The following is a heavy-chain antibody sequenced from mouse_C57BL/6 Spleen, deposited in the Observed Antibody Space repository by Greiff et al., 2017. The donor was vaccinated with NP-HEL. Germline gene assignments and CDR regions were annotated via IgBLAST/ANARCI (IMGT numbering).Heavy chain of an antibody. V-gene: IGHV5-16*01. J-gene: IGHJ4*01. CDR3: ARDKYGSSYYYAMDY. CDR2: INYDGSST. Sequence: EVMLVESEGGLVQPGSSMKLSCTASGFTFSDYYMAWVRQVPEKGLEWVANINYDGSSTYYLDSLKSRFIISRDNAKNILYLQMSSLKSEDTATYYCARDKYGSSYYYAMDYWGQRTSVTVSS. CDR1: GFTFSDYY. D-gene: IGHD1-1*01.